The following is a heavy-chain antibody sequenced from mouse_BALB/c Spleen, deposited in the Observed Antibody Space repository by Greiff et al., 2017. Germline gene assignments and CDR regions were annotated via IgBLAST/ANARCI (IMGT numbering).Heavy chain of an antibody. CDR3: AREIYYGSFYAMDY. D-gene: IGHD1-1*01. J-gene: IGHJ4*01. V-gene: IGHV2-9*02. CDR2: IWAGGST. Sequence: VKLVESGPGLVAPSQSLSITCTVSGFSLTSYGVHWVRQPPGKGLEWLGVIWAGGSTNYNSALMSRLSIRKDNSKSQVFLKMNSLQTDDTAMYYCAREIYYGSFYAMDYWGQGTSVTVSS. CDR1: GFSLTSYG.